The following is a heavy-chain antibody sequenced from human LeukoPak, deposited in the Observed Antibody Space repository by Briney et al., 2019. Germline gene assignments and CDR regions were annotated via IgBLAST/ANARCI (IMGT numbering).Heavy chain of an antibody. J-gene: IGHJ4*02. CDR2: INQDGSEK. CDR1: EFTFSTYW. D-gene: IGHD4-17*01. CDR3: ARDHPTRAFDY. Sequence: PGGSLRLSCAAFEFTFSTYWMSWVRQAPGKGLEWVANINQDGSEKYYVDSVKGRFTISRDNAKNSLYLQMSSLRAEDTAVYYCARDHPTRAFDYWGQGALVTVSS. V-gene: IGHV3-7*01.